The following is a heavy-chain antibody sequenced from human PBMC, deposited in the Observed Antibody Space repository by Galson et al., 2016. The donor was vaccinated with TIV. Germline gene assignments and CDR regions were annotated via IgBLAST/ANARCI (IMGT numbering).Heavy chain of an antibody. D-gene: IGHD4-17*01. CDR1: GGAFISHG. CDR3: ARGGSTVTRPFDY. Sequence: SVKVPCKASGGAFISHGISWVRQAPGQGLEWMGGIIPIFGLANYAQKFQGRVTITADDSTRTAYMELSSLRFDDTAVYYCARGGSTVTRPFDYWGQGTLVTVSS. V-gene: IGHV1-69*13. CDR2: IIPIFGLA. J-gene: IGHJ4*02.